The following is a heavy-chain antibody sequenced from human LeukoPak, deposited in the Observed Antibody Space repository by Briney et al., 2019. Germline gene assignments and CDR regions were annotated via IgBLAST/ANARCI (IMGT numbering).Heavy chain of an antibody. Sequence: GDSLKISCKGSGYSFTSYWIGWVRQMPGKGLEWMGIIYPGDSDTRYSPSFQGQVTISADKSISTAYLQWSSLKASDTAMYYCARHTGVRTSSSSWSIYYYYMDVWGKGTTVTVSS. CDR3: ARHTGVRTSSSSWSIYYYYMDV. V-gene: IGHV5-51*01. CDR2: IYPGDSDT. J-gene: IGHJ6*03. D-gene: IGHD6-13*01. CDR1: GYSFTSYW.